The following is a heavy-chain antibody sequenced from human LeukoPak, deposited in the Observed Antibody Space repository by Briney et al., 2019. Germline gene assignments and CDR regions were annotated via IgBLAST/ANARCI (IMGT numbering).Heavy chain of an antibody. CDR3: ARRNDFDI. CDR2: IYSSETT. CDR1: GASIRSSY. Sequence: SETLSLTCTVSGASIRSSYWSWLRQPPGKGLEWIGYIYSSETTEYKPSLKSRVTISADTSKNQFSLKLTSVTAADTAIYYCARRNDFDIWGQGTMVTVSS. J-gene: IGHJ3*02. V-gene: IGHV4-4*08.